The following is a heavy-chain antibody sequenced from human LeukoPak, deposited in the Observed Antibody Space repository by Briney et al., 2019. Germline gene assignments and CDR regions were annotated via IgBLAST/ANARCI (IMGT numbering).Heavy chain of an antibody. CDR3: ARAPMSYDSSGFGGAFDI. CDR1: GFTFSNYA. D-gene: IGHD3-22*01. Sequence: PGGSLTLFCAPSGFTFSNYAMHWVRQAPGKGLEWVAYISYDGTNKYYADSVKGRFTISRDNSNNTMYLQMNSLRAEDTAMYYCARAPMSYDSSGFGGAFDIWGQGTMVTVSS. J-gene: IGHJ3*02. CDR2: ISYDGTNK. V-gene: IGHV3-30-3*01.